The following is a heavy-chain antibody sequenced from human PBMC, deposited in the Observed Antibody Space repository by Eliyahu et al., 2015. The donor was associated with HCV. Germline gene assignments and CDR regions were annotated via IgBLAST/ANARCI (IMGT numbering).Heavy chain of an antibody. D-gene: IGHD1-26*01. CDR3: ARDTWDILSRFDY. CDR2: INPSGGGT. Sequence: QVQLVQSGAEVKNPGASVKVSCKASGYIFTNYLIHWVRQAPGQGLEWVGSINPSGGGTNYAQQFQGRVIMTRDTSTSTVNMELSSLRSEDTAMFYCARDTWDILSRFDYWGQGTLVTVSS. CDR1: GYIFTNYL. J-gene: IGHJ4*02. V-gene: IGHV1-46*01.